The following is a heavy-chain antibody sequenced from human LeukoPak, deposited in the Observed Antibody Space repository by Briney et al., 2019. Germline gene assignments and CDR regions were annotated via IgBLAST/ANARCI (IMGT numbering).Heavy chain of an antibody. CDR2: ISGSGGST. D-gene: IGHD6-19*01. J-gene: IGHJ4*02. Sequence: PGGSLRLSCAASGFTFSNFAMSWVRQAPGKGLEWVSTISGSGGSTFYADSVKGRFPITRDNSNYTLFQQMNSLRAEDTAIYFCAKAGSSGWSSSGGDYWGQGSLVTVSS. V-gene: IGHV3-23*01. CDR3: AKAGSSGWSSSGGDY. CDR1: GFTFSNFA.